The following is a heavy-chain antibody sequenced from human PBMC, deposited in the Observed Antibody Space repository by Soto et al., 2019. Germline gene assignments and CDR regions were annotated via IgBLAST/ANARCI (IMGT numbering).Heavy chain of an antibody. D-gene: IGHD3-10*01. CDR1: GGSICSYY. V-gene: IGHV4-59*01. CDR3: ARLLFGAANWFDP. Sequence: SETLSLTCTVSGGSICSYYWSWIRQPPGKGLEWIGYIYYSGSTNCNPSLKSRVTISVDTSKNQFSLKLSSVTAADTAVYYCARLLFGAANWFDPWGQGTLVTVSS. J-gene: IGHJ5*02. CDR2: IYYSGST.